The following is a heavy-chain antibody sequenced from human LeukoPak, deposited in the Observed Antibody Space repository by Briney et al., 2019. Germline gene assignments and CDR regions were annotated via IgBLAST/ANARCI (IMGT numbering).Heavy chain of an antibody. Sequence: GGSLTLSCVASGLTFSCYAMSWVRQPGGRGREWVATINNNGGGTYYADSVKSRSTTTRDNTYNTVSLQKNSLRNEDTAVYYCAKGLRTDVEPNTGYHYYKDVWGKRATVTVSS. CDR3: AKGLRTDVEPNTGYHYYKDV. J-gene: IGHJ6*03. CDR1: GLTFSCYA. CDR2: INNNGGGT. V-gene: IGHV3-23*01. D-gene: IGHD1-26*01.